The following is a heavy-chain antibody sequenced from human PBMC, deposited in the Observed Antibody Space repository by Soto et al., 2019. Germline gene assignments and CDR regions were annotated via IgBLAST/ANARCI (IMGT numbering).Heavy chain of an antibody. CDR1: VGSVSSNRWS. CDR2: TYDRSKCYN. V-gene: IGHV6-1*01. CDR3: ARAPSRYCNRLFCAASDI. J-gene: IGHJ3*02. D-gene: IGHD3-9*01. Sequence: ASCVGSVSSNRWSWNYFRQSPSRVLEWLGRTYDRSKCYNDYAVSVKSRITINPDTSKNQFSLQLNSVTPEDTAVYYCARAPSRYCNRLFCAASDIWGQGTMVT.